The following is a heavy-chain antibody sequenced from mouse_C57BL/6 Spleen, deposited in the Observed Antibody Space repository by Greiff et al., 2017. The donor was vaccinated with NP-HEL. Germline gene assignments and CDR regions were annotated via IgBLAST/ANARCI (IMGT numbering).Heavy chain of an antibody. CDR3: AREEIYYGNSGDV. J-gene: IGHJ1*03. D-gene: IGHD2-1*01. Sequence: QVQLQQSGPELVKPGASVKISCKASGYAFSSSWMNWVKQRPGKGLEWIGRIYPGDGDTNYNGKFKGKATLTADKSSSTAYMQLSSLTSEDSAVYFCAREEIYYGNSGDVWGTGTTVTVSS. CDR2: IYPGDGDT. CDR1: GYAFSSSW. V-gene: IGHV1-82*01.